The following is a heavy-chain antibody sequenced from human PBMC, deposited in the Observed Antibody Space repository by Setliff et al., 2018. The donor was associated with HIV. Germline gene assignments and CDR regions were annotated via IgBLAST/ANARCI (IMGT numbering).Heavy chain of an antibody. Sequence: GESLRLSCAASGFTFRNYGMHWVRQAPGKGLEWVAFIRLDGSDKFYADSVKGRFTISRDNSKNTLFLQMNSLRSEDTAVYYCAKEDQRVTSVDYWGQGTQVTVSS. CDR1: GFTFRNYG. D-gene: IGHD2-2*01. CDR3: AKEDQRVTSVDY. V-gene: IGHV3-30*02. J-gene: IGHJ4*02. CDR2: IRLDGSDK.